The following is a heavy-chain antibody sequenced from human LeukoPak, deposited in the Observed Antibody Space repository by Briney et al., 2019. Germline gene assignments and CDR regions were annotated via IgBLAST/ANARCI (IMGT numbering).Heavy chain of an antibody. V-gene: IGHV1-69*04. D-gene: IGHD3-22*01. CDR1: GGTFSSYA. CDR2: IIPILGIA. J-gene: IGHJ4*02. Sequence: ASVKVSCKASGGTFSSYAISWVRQAPGQGLEWMGRIIPILGIANYAQKFQGRVTITADKSTSTAYMELSSLRSEDTAVYYCARGDYYDSSGYCDYWGQGTLVTVSS. CDR3: ARGDYYDSSGYCDY.